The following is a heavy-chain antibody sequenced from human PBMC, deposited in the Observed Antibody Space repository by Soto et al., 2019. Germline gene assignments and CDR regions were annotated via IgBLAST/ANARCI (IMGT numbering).Heavy chain of an antibody. CDR3: AGRPYGDYRFDY. J-gene: IGHJ4*02. CDR1: GGTFSSYA. D-gene: IGHD4-17*01. V-gene: IGHV1-69*13. Sequence: GASVKVSCKASGGTFSSYAISWVRQAPGQGLEWMGGIIPIFGTANYAQRFQGRVTITADESTSTAYMELSSLRSEDTAVYYCAGRPYGDYRFDYWGQGTLVTVSS. CDR2: IIPIFGTA.